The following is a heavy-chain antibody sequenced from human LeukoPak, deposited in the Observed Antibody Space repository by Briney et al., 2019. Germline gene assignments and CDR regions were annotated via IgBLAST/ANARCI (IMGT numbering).Heavy chain of an antibody. J-gene: IGHJ6*02. CDR1: GFTFSSYS. CDR2: INSDGSST. D-gene: IGHD1-1*01. V-gene: IGHV3-74*01. Sequence: GGSLRLSCAASGFTFSSYSMNWVRQAPGQGLVWVSRINSDGSSTSYADSVKGRFTISRDNAKNTLYLQMNSLRAEDTAVYYCANLKLSYYYGVDVWGQGTTVTVSS. CDR3: ANLKLSYYYGVDV.